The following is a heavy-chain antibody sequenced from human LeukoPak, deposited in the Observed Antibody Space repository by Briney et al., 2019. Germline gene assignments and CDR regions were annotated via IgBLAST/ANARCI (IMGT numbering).Heavy chain of an antibody. V-gene: IGHV3-30*02. CDR3: GKRGGTTGPAYNWFDP. J-gene: IGHJ5*02. CDR1: GFTSSSYG. CDR2: IRYVGSNK. Sequence: GGSLRLSCAASGFTSSSYGMHWLRQAPGKGLGWVAFIRYVGSNKYYADSVKGRFTISRDNSKNTQYMQMNRLRAQETAVYYCGKRGGTTGPAYNWFDPSGQGNLVTVSS. D-gene: IGHD1-1*01.